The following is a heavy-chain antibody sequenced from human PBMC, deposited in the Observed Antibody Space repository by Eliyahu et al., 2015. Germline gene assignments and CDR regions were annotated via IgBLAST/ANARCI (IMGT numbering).Heavy chain of an antibody. CDR3: ARGLAKVKLQSRYFDS. Sequence: QVQLQQWVAGILTPSXTLSLTCXVSGGSFSGYYWSWIRQPPGMGLEWIGEINHSGGTLYNPSLKSRVTLLVDTSKNQFSLNLTSVTAADTAVYFCARGLAKVKLQSRYFDSWGLGTLVTVSS. CDR2: INHSGGT. CDR1: GGSFSGYY. J-gene: IGHJ4*02. V-gene: IGHV4-34*02. D-gene: IGHD3-16*01.